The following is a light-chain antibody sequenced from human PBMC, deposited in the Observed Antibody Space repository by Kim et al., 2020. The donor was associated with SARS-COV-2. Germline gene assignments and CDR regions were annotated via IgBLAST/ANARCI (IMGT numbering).Light chain of an antibody. Sequence: EIGLTQTPGTLSLSPGEGATLSCRASQSVSSNSLAWYQQKPGQAPRLLIYGASSRATGIPDRFSGSGSGTDFTLTISRLEPEDFAVYFCQQYGSSPITFAQGTRLEIK. V-gene: IGKV3-20*01. J-gene: IGKJ5*01. CDR2: GAS. CDR1: QSVSSNS. CDR3: QQYGSSPIT.